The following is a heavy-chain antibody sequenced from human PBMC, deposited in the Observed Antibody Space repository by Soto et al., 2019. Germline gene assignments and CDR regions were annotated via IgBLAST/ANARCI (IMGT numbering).Heavy chain of an antibody. CDR3: AREGSTGGFDY. J-gene: IGHJ4*02. CDR2: IYYSGST. D-gene: IGHD2-8*02. V-gene: IGHV4-59*01. CDR1: GGSISSYY. Sequence: SETLSLTCSVSGGSISSYYWSWIRQPPGKGLEWIAYIYYSGSTKYNPSLKSRVTISLDTSKNQFSLKLNSVTAADTAVYYCAREGSTGGFDYWGQGNMVTVSS.